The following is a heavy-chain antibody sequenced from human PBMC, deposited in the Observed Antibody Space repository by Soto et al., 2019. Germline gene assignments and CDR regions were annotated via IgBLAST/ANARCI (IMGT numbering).Heavy chain of an antibody. Sequence: EVQLVQSGGEVKKPGGSLRISCKGSGYRFTDYWITWVRQMPGKGLEWMGRIDPSDSFTSYSPSFQGHVTISVDKSVSTAYLQWSSLRASDTAMYYCARHAYPPMTTVTADYWGQGTLVTVSS. CDR3: ARHAYPPMTTVTADY. D-gene: IGHD4-17*01. J-gene: IGHJ4*02. CDR2: IDPSDSFT. V-gene: IGHV5-10-1*03. CDR1: GYRFTDYW.